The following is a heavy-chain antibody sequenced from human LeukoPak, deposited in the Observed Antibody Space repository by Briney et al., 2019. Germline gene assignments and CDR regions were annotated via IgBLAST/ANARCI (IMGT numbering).Heavy chain of an antibody. V-gene: IGHV5-51*01. Sequence: GESLKISCKGLGYSFSSYWNAWVRQRPGKGLEWMGIIYPGGSETRYDPSFQGQVTISADKSISTAYLQWSSLKASDTAIYYCARHLSSITSSPNYWGPGTLVTVSS. D-gene: IGHD3-10*01. J-gene: IGHJ4*02. CDR1: GYSFSSYW. CDR3: ARHLSSITSSPNY. CDR2: IYPGGSET.